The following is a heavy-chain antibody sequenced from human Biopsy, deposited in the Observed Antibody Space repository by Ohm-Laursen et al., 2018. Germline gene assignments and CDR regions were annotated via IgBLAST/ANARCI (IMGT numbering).Heavy chain of an antibody. CDR3: ASRSLFFRYFAS. D-gene: IGHD3-9*01. CDR2: IYHGSGT. Sequence: SQTLSLPCSVSVSSVSHDYFWTWIRQPPGKGLEWIGRIYHGSGTFYNPSAETRVAITLDKAKNEFSLRIDSVTAADTAVYYCASRSLFFRYFASWGQRTPVTVSS. CDR1: VSSVSHDYF. V-gene: IGHV4-38-2*01. J-gene: IGHJ4*02.